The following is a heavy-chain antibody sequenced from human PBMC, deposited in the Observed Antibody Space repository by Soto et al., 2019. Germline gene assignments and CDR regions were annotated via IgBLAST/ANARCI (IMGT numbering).Heavy chain of an antibody. Sequence: SETLSLTCTVSGGSVSSGSYYWSWIRQPPGKGLEWIGEINPTGSTNYNPSLKSRVTISVDTSKNQFSLKLNSVTAADTAVYYCARGHTIFGVVIRRLTKFDYWGQGTLVTVS. CDR3: ARGHTIFGVVIRRLTKFDY. D-gene: IGHD3-3*01. CDR2: INPTGST. V-gene: IGHV4-39*07. CDR1: GGSVSSGSYY. J-gene: IGHJ4*02.